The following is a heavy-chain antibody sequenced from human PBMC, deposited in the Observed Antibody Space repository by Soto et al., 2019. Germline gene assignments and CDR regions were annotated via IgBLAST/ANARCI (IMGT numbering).Heavy chain of an antibody. CDR2: VSTNDDRT. CDR1: GYIFTAYG. CDR3: ARELNTESSAYYSFAF. J-gene: IGHJ4*02. Sequence: ASVKVSCKTSGYIFTAYGLAWLRQAPGQRPEWMGWVSTNDDRTNYAQKFQGRVTMTTDRSTTTTSMELRSLRPDDTAIYYCARELNTESSAYYSFAFWGQGTLVTVSS. D-gene: IGHD3-22*01. V-gene: IGHV1-18*01.